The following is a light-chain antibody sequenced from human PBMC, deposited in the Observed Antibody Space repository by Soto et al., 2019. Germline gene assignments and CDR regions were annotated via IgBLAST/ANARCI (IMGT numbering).Light chain of an antibody. J-gene: IGLJ2*01. CDR2: EAD. Sequence: QSVLTQPASVSGSPGQSITISCTGANSDVGRYNLISWYQQRPGKAPQLIIYEADKRPSGVSNRFSGSKSGNTASLTISGLQADDEADYHCCSYGGYSTSVIFGGGTKVTVL. CDR3: CSYGGYSTSVI. V-gene: IGLV2-23*01. CDR1: NSDVGRYNL.